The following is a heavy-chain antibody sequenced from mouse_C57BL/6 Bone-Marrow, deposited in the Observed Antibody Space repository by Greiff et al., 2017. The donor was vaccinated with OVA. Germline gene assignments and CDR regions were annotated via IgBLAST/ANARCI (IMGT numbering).Heavy chain of an antibody. D-gene: IGHD2-5*01. Sequence: QVQLQQSGAELARPGASVKLSCKASGYTFTSYGISWVKQRTGQGLEWIGEIYPRSGNTYYNEKFKGQATLTADKASSTAYMELRSLTSEDSAFYFCARYYSNSNWYFDVWGTGTTVTVSS. CDR1: GYTFTSYG. J-gene: IGHJ1*03. CDR2: IYPRSGNT. V-gene: IGHV1-81*01. CDR3: ARYYSNSNWYFDV.